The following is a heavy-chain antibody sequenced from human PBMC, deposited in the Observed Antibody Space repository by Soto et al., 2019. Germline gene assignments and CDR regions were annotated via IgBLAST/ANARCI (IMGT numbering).Heavy chain of an antibody. CDR2: VIPVLTTT. Sequence: QVQLVQSGAEVKKPGSSVRVSCRSSGDTFSSYIVNWLRLAPGRGLEWMGRVIPVLTTTDYAQNFRGRVTNSAARSTNTVYLDLGSLRSDDTAVYYCARRRYCGYDCYHKLYDGMDGWGEGSLVTVAS. CDR3: ARRRYCGYDCYHKLYDGMDG. J-gene: IGHJ6*04. D-gene: IGHD2-21*02. CDR1: GDTFSSYI. V-gene: IGHV1-69*08.